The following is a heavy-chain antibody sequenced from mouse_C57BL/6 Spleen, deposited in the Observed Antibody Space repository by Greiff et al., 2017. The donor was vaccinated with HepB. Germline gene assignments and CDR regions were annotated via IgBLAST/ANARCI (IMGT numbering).Heavy chain of an antibody. J-gene: IGHJ4*01. CDR1: GYTFTDYY. V-gene: IGHV1-76*01. CDR2: IYPGSGNT. CDR3: ARKGVAMDY. Sequence: QVQLQQSGAELVRPGASVKLSCKASGYTFTDYYINWVKQRPGQGLEWIARIYPGSGNTYYNEKFKGKATLTAEKSSSTAYMQLSSLTSEDSAVYFCARKGVAMDYWGQGTSVTVSS.